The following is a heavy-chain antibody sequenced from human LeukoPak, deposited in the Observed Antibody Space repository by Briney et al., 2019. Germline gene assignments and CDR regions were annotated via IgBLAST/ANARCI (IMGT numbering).Heavy chain of an antibody. CDR3: ARLTGFSGFDY. CDR2: ISYDGTNK. CDR1: GCTFSGYA. J-gene: IGHJ4*02. Sequence: GGSLRLSCAASGCTFSGYAMHWVRQSPGKGLEWVAVISYDGTNKYSADSVKGRFTISRDNSKNTLYLQMNSLRAEDTAVYYCARLTGFSGFDYWGQGTLVTVSS. V-gene: IGHV3-30*01. D-gene: IGHD3-10*01.